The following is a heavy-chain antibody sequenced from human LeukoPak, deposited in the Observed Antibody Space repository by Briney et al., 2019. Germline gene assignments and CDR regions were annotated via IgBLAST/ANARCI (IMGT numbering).Heavy chain of an antibody. CDR1: GFTFSSYA. CDR2: ISGSGGST. CDR3: AKRTVTTPNYYYYGMDV. J-gene: IGHJ6*02. D-gene: IGHD4-17*01. V-gene: IGHV3-23*01. Sequence: GGSLRLSCAASGFTFSSYAMSWVRQAPGKGLEWVSAISGSGGSTYYADSVKGRFTISRDNSKNTLYLQMNSLRAEDTAVYYCAKRTVTTPNYYYYGMDVWGQGTTVTVSS.